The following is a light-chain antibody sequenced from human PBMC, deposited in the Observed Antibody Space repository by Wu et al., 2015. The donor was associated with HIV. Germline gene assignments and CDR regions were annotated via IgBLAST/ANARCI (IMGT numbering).Light chain of an antibody. Sequence: EIVLTQSPATLSLSPGERATLSCRASQSVSSYLAWYQQKPGQAPRLLIYDASNRATGIPARFSGSGSGTDFTLTISSLQPEDFASYCCQQTYTIPWTFGQGTEVEIK. V-gene: IGKV3-11*01. CDR2: DAS. J-gene: IGKJ1*01. CDR3: QQTYTIPWT. CDR1: QSVSSY.